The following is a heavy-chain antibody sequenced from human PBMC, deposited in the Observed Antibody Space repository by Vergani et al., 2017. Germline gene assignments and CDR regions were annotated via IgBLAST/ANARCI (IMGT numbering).Heavy chain of an antibody. CDR2: ISYDGSNK. D-gene: IGHD2-2*01. J-gene: IGHJ3*02. V-gene: IGHV3-30*18. CDR3: AKDWGGYCSSTSSSPGAAFDI. CDR1: GFTFSSYG. Sequence: QVQLVESGGGVVQPGRSLRLSCAASGFTFSSYGMHWVRQAPGKGLEWVAVISYDGSNKYYADSVKGRFTISRDNSKNTLYLQMNSLRAEDTAVYYCAKDWGGYCSSTSSSPGAAFDIWGQETMVTVSS.